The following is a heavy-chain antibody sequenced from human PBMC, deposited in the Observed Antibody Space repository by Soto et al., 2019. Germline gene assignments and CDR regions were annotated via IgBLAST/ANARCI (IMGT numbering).Heavy chain of an antibody. Sequence: GSLRLSCAASGFTFSSYSMNWVRQAPGKGLEWVSSISSSSSYIYYADSVKGRFTISRDNAKNSLYLQMNSLRAEDTAVYYCARDPEPRITIFGVVIPNWFDPWGQGTLVTVSS. CDR3: ARDPEPRITIFGVVIPNWFDP. J-gene: IGHJ5*02. V-gene: IGHV3-21*01. CDR2: ISSSSSYI. CDR1: GFTFSSYS. D-gene: IGHD3-3*01.